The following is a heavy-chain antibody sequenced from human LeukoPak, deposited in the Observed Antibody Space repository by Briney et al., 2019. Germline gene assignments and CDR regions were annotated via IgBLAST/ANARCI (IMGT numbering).Heavy chain of an antibody. Sequence: PGGFLRLSCAASGFTFSSYSMNWVRQAPGKGLEWVSSISSSSSYIYYADSVKGRFTISRDNAKNSLYLQMNSLRAEDTAVYYCARNTVTKFDYWGQGTLVTVSS. D-gene: IGHD4-17*01. CDR1: GFTFSSYS. CDR2: ISSSSSYI. CDR3: ARNTVTKFDY. V-gene: IGHV3-21*01. J-gene: IGHJ4*02.